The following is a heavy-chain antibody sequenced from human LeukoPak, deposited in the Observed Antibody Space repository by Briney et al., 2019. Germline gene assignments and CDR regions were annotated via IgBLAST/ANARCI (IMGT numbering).Heavy chain of an antibody. CDR2: IYYSGST. Sequence: TGGSLRLSCAASGFTFSSYAMTWVRQAPGKGLEWIGYIYYSGSTNYNPSLKSRVTISVDTSKNRFSLKLSSVTAADTAVYYCARRIAARKDYYYMDVWGKGTTVTVSS. CDR1: GFTFSSYA. CDR3: ARRIAARKDYYYMDV. J-gene: IGHJ6*03. V-gene: IGHV4-59*01. D-gene: IGHD6-6*01.